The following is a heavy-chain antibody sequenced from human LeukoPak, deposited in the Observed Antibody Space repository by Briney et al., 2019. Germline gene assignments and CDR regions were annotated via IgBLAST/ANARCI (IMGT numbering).Heavy chain of an antibody. D-gene: IGHD5-12*01. V-gene: IGHV3-33*06. Sequence: GGSLRLSCAASGFSFSSYGFHWVRQAPGKGLEWVSAISYDGKNIHYADSVKGRFTISRDDSRNTVYLQMNSLRVEDTAVYYCAKTYSRESGYDFFFHYWGQGTRVTVSS. J-gene: IGHJ4*02. CDR2: ISYDGKNI. CDR1: GFSFSSYG. CDR3: AKTYSRESGYDFFFHY.